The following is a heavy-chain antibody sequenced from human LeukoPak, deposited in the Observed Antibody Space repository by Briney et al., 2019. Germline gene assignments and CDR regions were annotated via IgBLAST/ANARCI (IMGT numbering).Heavy chain of an antibody. CDR3: ARDKRFLEWLSPYDY. V-gene: IGHV3-21*01. Sequence: GGSLRLSCAASGFTFSSYSMNWVRRAPGKGLEWVSSISSSSSYIYYADSVKGRFTISSDNAKNSLYLQMNSLRAEDTAVYYCARDKRFLEWLSPYDYWGQGTLVTVSS. D-gene: IGHD3-3*01. CDR1: GFTFSSYS. CDR2: ISSSSSYI. J-gene: IGHJ4*02.